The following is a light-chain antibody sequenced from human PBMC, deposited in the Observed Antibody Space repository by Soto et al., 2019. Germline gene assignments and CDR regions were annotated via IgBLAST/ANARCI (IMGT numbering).Light chain of an antibody. CDR1: QSLLHSDGRTF. Sequence: DIVMTQSPLSLSVTPGQPASISCKSSQSLLHSDGRTFLCWYLQKPGQPPQVLIYEASDRFSGVPDRFSGIGSGTDFTLKISRVEAEDAVVYYCMQSMEIPITFGQGTRLEIK. CDR3: MQSMEIPIT. J-gene: IGKJ5*01. V-gene: IGKV2D-29*01. CDR2: EAS.